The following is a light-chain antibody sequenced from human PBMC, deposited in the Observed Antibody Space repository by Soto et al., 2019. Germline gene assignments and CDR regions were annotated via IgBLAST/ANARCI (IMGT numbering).Light chain of an antibody. CDR1: SSDIGGYNY. CDR2: EVS. J-gene: IGLJ1*01. Sequence: QPASVSGSPGQSITISCTGTSSDIGGYNYVSWYQQHPGKAPKLMIYEVSNRPSGVSKRFSGSKSGNPASLTISGLQAEDEADYYCSSYTSSSTPYVFGTGTKVTVL. V-gene: IGLV2-14*01. CDR3: SSYTSSSTPYV.